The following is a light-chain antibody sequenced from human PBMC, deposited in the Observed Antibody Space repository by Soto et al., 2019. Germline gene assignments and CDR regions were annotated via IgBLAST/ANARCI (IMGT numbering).Light chain of an antibody. J-gene: IGKJ1*01. CDR1: QTINSW. CDR2: DAS. CDR3: QQYGRYWT. V-gene: IGKV1-5*01. Sequence: DIQMTQSPSTLSASVGDRVIITCRASQTINSWLAWYRQKPGEAPKLLISDASTLESGVPSRFSGSGSGTEFPLTINSLQPDDFATYYCQQYGRYWTFGQGTKVEIK.